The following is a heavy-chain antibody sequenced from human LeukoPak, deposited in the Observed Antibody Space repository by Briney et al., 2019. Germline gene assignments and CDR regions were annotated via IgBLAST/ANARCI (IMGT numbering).Heavy chain of an antibody. D-gene: IGHD4-23*01. J-gene: IGHJ2*01. CDR1: GGSISSGDYY. CDR3: ARLLRWLGYFDL. CDR2: IYYSGST. V-gene: IGHV4-30-4*01. Sequence: SQTLFLTCTVSGGSISSGDYYWSWIRQPPGKGLEWIGYIYYSGSTYYNPSLKSRVTISVDTSKNQFSLKLSSVTAADTAVYYCARLLRWLGYFDLWGRGTLVTVSS.